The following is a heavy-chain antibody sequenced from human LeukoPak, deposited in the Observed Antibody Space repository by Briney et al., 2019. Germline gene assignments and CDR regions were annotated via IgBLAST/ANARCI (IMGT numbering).Heavy chain of an antibody. V-gene: IGHV3-23*01. D-gene: IGHD3-22*01. Sequence: PGGSLRLSCAASGFTFSSSAMSWVRQAPGKGLEWVSAISNNGGYTYYADSVKGRFTISRDNSKNTLYLQMNSLRAEDTAVYYCAEPEGGYYDIRPDWGQGTLVTVSS. CDR1: GFTFSSSA. CDR2: ISNNGGYT. J-gene: IGHJ4*02. CDR3: AEPEGGYYDIRPD.